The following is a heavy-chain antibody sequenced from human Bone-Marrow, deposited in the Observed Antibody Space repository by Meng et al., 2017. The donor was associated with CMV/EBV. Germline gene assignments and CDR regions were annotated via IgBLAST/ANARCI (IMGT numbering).Heavy chain of an antibody. V-gene: IGHV1-69*02. CDR2: TIPLAGVT. CDR1: GGSFGTYT. Sequence: SVKVSCKASGGSFGTYTFAWVRQAPGQGLAWMGRTIPLAGVTNYAQKFQGRVSITADIFRSTAFLELSSLRSEDTAVYYCASYHCSTTDCSTRFFNYWGQGTLVTVSS. D-gene: IGHD2-2*02. J-gene: IGHJ4*02. CDR3: ASYHCSTTDCSTRFFNY.